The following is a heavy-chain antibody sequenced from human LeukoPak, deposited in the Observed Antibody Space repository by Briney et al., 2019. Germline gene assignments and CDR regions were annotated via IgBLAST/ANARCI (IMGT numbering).Heavy chain of an antibody. CDR3: ARDKSLADPYFFDY. CDR2: INPNSGGA. CDR1: GYTFTGYY. V-gene: IGHV1-2*02. Sequence: ASVRVSCKASGYTFTGYYIHWVRQAPGQGLEWMGWINPNSGGANYAQKFQGRVTLTRDTSISAAYMDLHSLRSDDPAVYFCARDKSLADPYFFDYWGKGTLVTVSS. J-gene: IGHJ4*02.